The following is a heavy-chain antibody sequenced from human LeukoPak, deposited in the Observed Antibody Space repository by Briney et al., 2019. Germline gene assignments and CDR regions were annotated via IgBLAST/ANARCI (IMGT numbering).Heavy chain of an antibody. CDR1: GFTFDDYA. CDR2: ISWNSGSI. D-gene: IGHD5-24*01. J-gene: IGHJ5*02. V-gene: IGHV3-9*01. Sequence: PGGSLRLSCAASGFTFDDYAMHWVRQAPGKGLEWVSGISWNSGSIGYADSVKGRFTISRDNSKNTLYLQMNSLRAEDTAVYYCARGRRATITQSWFDPWGQGTLVTVSS. CDR3: ARGRRATITQSWFDP.